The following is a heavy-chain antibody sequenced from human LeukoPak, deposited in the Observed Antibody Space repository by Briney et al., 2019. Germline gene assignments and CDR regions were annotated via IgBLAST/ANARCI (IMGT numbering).Heavy chain of an antibody. CDR1: GYTFNNYY. D-gene: IGHD1-20*01. V-gene: IGHV1-2*02. CDR2: INPKSGAT. J-gene: IGHJ5*02. CDR3: AREGPTYNWKRDWFDP. Sequence: ASVKVSCKASGYTFNNYYMHWVRQAPGQGLEWMGWINPKSGATNYAQKFQGRVTMTRDTSISTAYMELRRLRSDDTAVYYCAREGPTYNWKRDWFDPWSQGTLVTVSS.